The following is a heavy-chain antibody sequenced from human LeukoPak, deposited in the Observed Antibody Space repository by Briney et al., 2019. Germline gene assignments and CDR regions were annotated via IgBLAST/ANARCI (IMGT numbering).Heavy chain of an antibody. CDR2: IYYSGST. CDR1: GGSISSYY. J-gene: IGHJ4*02. D-gene: IGHD4-4*01. CDR3: ARFRTTTVTTFSFDY. Sequence: SETLSLTCTVSGGSISSYYWSWIRHPPGKGREGIGYIYYSGSTNYNPSLKSRVTISVDTSKNQFSLKLSSVTAADTAVYYCARFRTTTVTTFSFDYWGQGTLVTVSS. V-gene: IGHV4-59*01.